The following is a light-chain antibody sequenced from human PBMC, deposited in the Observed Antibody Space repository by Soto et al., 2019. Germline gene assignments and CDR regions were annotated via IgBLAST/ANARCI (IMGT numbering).Light chain of an antibody. CDR3: AAWDDSLSGQV. Sequence: QSALTQPPSASGTPGQRVTISCSGSSSNIGSNYVYWYQQLRGTAPKLLIYRNNQRPSGVPDRFSGSKSGTSASLAISGLRSEDEADYYCAAWDDSLSGQVFGGGTKLTVL. CDR1: SSNIGSNY. V-gene: IGLV1-47*01. CDR2: RNN. J-gene: IGLJ2*01.